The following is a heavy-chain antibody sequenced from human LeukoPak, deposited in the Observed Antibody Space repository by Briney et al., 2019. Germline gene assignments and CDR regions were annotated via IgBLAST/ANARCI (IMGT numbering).Heavy chain of an antibody. D-gene: IGHD2-2*01. Sequence: SETLSLTCTVSGGSISSYYWSWIRQPPGKVLEWIGYIYYSGSTNYNPSLKSRVTISVDTSKNQFSLKLSSVTAADTAVYYCATSRQLLDNWFDPWGQGTLVTVSS. CDR2: IYYSGST. CDR3: ATSRQLLDNWFDP. V-gene: IGHV4-59*08. CDR1: GGSISSYY. J-gene: IGHJ5*02.